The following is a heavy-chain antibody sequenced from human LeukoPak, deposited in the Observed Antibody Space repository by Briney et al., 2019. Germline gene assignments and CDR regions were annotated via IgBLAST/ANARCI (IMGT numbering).Heavy chain of an antibody. J-gene: IGHJ5*02. CDR1: GYSISSGYY. CDR2: IYHSGST. V-gene: IGHV4-38-2*02. Sequence: SETLSLTCTVSGYSISSGYYWGWIRQPPGKGLEWIGSIYHSGSTYYNPSLNSRVTISVDTSKNQFSLKLSSVTAADTAVYYCAREVSDYYDSSGYYWGWFDPWGQGTLVTVSS. D-gene: IGHD3-22*01. CDR3: AREVSDYYDSSGYYWGWFDP.